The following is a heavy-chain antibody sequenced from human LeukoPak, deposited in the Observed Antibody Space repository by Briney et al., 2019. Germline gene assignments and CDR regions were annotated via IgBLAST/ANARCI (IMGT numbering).Heavy chain of an antibody. Sequence: PGGSLRLPCAASGFSLNKNAMNWVRQAPGKGLEWVAVVIGSSGATDYADSVKGRFTISRDNSKNTLFLQMNSLRAEDTAIYYCAKGAYDFLEIAYFDYWGQGALVTVSS. J-gene: IGHJ4*02. D-gene: IGHD3-3*01. CDR3: AKGAYDFLEIAYFDY. CDR2: VIGSSGAT. V-gene: IGHV3-23*01. CDR1: GFSLNKNA.